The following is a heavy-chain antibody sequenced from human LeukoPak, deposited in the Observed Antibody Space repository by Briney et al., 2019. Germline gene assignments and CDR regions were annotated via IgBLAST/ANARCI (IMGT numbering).Heavy chain of an antibody. Sequence: SETLSLTCAVSGYSLSSGYYWGWIRQPPGKGLEWIGSIYHSGSTYYNPSLKSRVTISVDTSKNQFSLKLSSVTAADTAVYYCARQGGNWGNYYMDVWGKGTTVTVSS. V-gene: IGHV4-38-2*01. CDR1: GYSLSSGYY. D-gene: IGHD4-23*01. J-gene: IGHJ6*03. CDR2: IYHSGST. CDR3: ARQGGNWGNYYMDV.